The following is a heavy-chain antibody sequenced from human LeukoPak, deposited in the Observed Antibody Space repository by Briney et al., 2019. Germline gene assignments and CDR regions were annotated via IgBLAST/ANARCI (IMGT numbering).Heavy chain of an antibody. J-gene: IGHJ3*02. CDR1: GFTLSSYS. CDR3: AREAPDSSSGEPGGAFDI. V-gene: IGHV3-21*01. Sequence: GGSLRLSCAASGFTLSSYSMNWVRQAPGKGLEWVSSISSSSSYIYYADSVKGRFTISRDNAKNSLYLQMNSLRAEDTAVYYCAREAPDSSSGEPGGAFDIWGQGTMVTVSS. CDR2: ISSSSSYI. D-gene: IGHD6-13*01.